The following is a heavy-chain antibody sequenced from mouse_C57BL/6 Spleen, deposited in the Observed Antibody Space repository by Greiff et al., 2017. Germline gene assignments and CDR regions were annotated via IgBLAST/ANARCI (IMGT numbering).Heavy chain of an antibody. J-gene: IGHJ3*01. Sequence: VQLQQSGAELVKPGASVKLSCTASGFNIQDYYMHWVKQRTEQGLEWIGRIDPEDGETKYAPQFQGKATITVDTSSNTAYLQLSSLTSEDTAVYYCASTVVAEGFAYWGQGTLVTVSA. CDR2: IDPEDGET. D-gene: IGHD1-1*01. CDR1: GFNIQDYY. V-gene: IGHV14-2*01. CDR3: ASTVVAEGFAY.